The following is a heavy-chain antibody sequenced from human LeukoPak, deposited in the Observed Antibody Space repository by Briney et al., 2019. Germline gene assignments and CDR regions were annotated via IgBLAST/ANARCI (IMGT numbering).Heavy chain of an antibody. CDR1: GYSISSGYY. V-gene: IGHV4-38-2*01. CDR3: ARPYCSSTSCFRYYFDY. D-gene: IGHD2-2*01. J-gene: IGHJ4*02. CDR2: IYHSGST. Sequence: SETLSLTYAVSGYSISSGYYWGWIRQPPGKGLEWIGSIYHSGSTYYNPSLKGRVTISVDTSKNQFSLKLSSVTAADTAVYYCARPYCSSTSCFRYYFDYWGQGTLVTVSS.